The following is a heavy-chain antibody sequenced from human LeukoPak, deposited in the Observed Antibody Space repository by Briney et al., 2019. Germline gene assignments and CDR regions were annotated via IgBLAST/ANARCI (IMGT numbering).Heavy chain of an antibody. CDR2: ISSSSSYI. CDR1: GFTFSSYS. Sequence: GGSLRLSCAASGFTFSSYSMNWVRQAPGKGLEWVSSISSSSSYIYYADSVKGRFTISRDNAKNSLYLQMNSLRAEDTAVYYCASIEVGATYFDYWGQGTLVTVSS. V-gene: IGHV3-21*04. CDR3: ASIEVGATYFDY. J-gene: IGHJ4*02. D-gene: IGHD1-26*01.